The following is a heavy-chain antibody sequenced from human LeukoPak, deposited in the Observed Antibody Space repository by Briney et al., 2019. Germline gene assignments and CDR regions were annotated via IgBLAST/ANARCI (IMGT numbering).Heavy chain of an antibody. J-gene: IGHJ4*02. V-gene: IGHV3-7*01. CDR2: MNQDGSEK. CDR1: GFTFSDSW. D-gene: IGHD5-24*01. CDR3: VRDGDDFNFDY. Sequence: GGSLRLSCAASGFTFSDSWMSWVRQAPGKGLEWVANMNQDGSEKDYVDSVKGRFTISRDNAKNTLYLQMSSLRAEDTAVYFCVRDGDDFNFDYGGQGSLVTVSA.